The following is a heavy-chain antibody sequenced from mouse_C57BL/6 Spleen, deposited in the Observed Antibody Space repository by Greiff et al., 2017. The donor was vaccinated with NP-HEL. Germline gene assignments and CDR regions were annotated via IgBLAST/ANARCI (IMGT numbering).Heavy chain of an antibody. CDR1: GYSFTNYW. CDR2: IHPSGSGT. V-gene: IGHV1-72*01. CDR3: ATGSSLYYFDY. J-gene: IGHJ2*01. D-gene: IGHD1-1*01. Sequence: QVQLQQPGAELVKPGASVKLSCKASGYSFTNYWMHWVKQRPGRGLEWIGMIHPSGSGTKFNEKFKSKATLTVDKPSSTAYMQLSSLTSEDSAVYYCATGSSLYYFDYWGQGTTLTVSS.